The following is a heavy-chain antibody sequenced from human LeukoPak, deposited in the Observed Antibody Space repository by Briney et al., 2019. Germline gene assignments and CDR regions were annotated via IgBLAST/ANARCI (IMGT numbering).Heavy chain of an antibody. D-gene: IGHD1-1*01. CDR2: ISNSDYNT. CDR3: GKATGTLGN. CDR1: GFTFSSYA. J-gene: IGHJ4*02. Sequence: GGSLRLSCAASGFTFSSYAMSWVRQAPGKGLEWVSTISNSDYNTYYTDSVKGRFTISRDNSKNTLYLQMSSLTADDTAIYYCGKATGTLGNWGQGTLVTVSS. V-gene: IGHV3-23*01.